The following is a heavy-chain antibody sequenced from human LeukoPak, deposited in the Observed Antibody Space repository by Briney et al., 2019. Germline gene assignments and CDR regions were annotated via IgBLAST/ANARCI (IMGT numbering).Heavy chain of an antibody. CDR1: GFTFSGAW. CDR3: ARGRGYYSDY. D-gene: IGHD6-13*01. CDR2: INSGGTST. Sequence: GGSLRLSCAGSGFTFSGAWLSWVRQAPGKGLVWVSRINSGGTSTSYADSVKGRFTISRDNAKNTLYLQMNSLRAEDTAVYYCARGRGYYSDYWGQGTLVTVSS. V-gene: IGHV3-74*01. J-gene: IGHJ4*02.